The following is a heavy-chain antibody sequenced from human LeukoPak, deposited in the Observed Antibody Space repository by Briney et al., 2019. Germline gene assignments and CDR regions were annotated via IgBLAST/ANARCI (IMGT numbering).Heavy chain of an antibody. CDR1: GFTFSSYA. V-gene: IGHV3-23*01. CDR3: AKDSDTAMAQGYFDL. CDR2: ISGSGGST. Sequence: SGGSLRLSCAASGFTFSSYAMSWVRQAPGKGLEWVSAISGSGGSTYYADSVKGRFTISRDNSKNTLYLQMNSLRAEDTAVYYCAKDSDTAMAQGYFDLWGRGTLVTVSS. D-gene: IGHD5-18*01. J-gene: IGHJ2*01.